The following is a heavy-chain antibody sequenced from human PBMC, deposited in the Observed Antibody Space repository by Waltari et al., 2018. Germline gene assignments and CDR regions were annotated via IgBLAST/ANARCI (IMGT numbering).Heavy chain of an antibody. J-gene: IGHJ6*04. CDR3: ARDRSIAAAGNPFGV. CDR1: GYTFTGYY. D-gene: IGHD6-13*01. Sequence: QVQLVQSGAEVKKPGASVKVSCKASGYTFTGYYMHWVRQAPGQGLEWMGRINPNSGGTNYAQKFQGRVTMTRDTSISTAYMELSRLGSDDTAVYYCARDRSIAAAGNPFGVWGKGTTVTVSS. CDR2: INPNSGGT. V-gene: IGHV1-2*06.